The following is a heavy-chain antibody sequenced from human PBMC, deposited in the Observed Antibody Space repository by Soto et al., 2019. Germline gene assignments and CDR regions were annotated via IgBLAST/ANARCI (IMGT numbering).Heavy chain of an antibody. D-gene: IGHD3-10*01. Sequence: SETLSLTCAVYGGSFSGYYLSWIRQPPGKGLEWIGEINHSESTNYNPSLKSRVTISVDTSKNQFSLKLSSVTAADTAVYYCARGPGYYGSGSILYWGQGTLVTVSS. J-gene: IGHJ4*02. V-gene: IGHV4-34*01. CDR3: ARGPGYYGSGSILY. CDR2: INHSEST. CDR1: GGSFSGYY.